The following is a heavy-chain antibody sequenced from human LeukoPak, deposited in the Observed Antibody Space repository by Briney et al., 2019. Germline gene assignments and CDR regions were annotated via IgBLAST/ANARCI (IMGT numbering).Heavy chain of an antibody. CDR2: INPNSGGT. CDR3: ARVQGYSYGYLLSTFDY. D-gene: IGHD5-18*01. Sequence: GASVKVSCKASGYTFTGYYMHWVRQAPGQGLEWMGWINPNSGGTNYAQKFQGRVTMTRDTSISTAYMELSRLRSDDTAVYYCARVQGYSYGYLLSTFDYWGQGTLVTVSS. V-gene: IGHV1-2*02. J-gene: IGHJ4*02. CDR1: GYTFTGYY.